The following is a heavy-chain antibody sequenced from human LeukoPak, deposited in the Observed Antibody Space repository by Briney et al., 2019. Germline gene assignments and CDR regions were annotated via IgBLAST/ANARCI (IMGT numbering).Heavy chain of an antibody. J-gene: IGHJ4*02. CDR1: GYTFTAYY. Sequence: GASVKVSCKASGYTFTAYYMHWVRQAPGQGPEWMGWINPNSGVTNYAQKFQGRVIMTSDTSISTAYMEFSRLRSDDTAMYYCARDLGVTVRPLSLFYWGQGTLVTVSS. CDR2: INPNSGVT. V-gene: IGHV1-2*02. CDR3: ARDLGVTVRPLSLFY. D-gene: IGHD6-6*01.